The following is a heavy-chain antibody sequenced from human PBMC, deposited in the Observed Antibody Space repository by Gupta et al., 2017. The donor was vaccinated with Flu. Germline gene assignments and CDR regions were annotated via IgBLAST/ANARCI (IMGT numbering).Heavy chain of an antibody. CDR2: ISGSGGST. CDR1: GFTLSSHA. CDR3: AKRAAGTGCFDY. J-gene: IGHJ4*02. V-gene: IGHV3-23*01. Sequence: EVQLLEAGGGVVQPGGSLRLSCDASGFTLSSHAMSWVRQAPGKGLEWVSAISGSGGSTYYADSVQGAFTISRDNSKNPLYLQMNSLRAEDTAVYYCAKRAAGTGCFDYWGQGTLVTVSS. D-gene: IGHD6-13*01.